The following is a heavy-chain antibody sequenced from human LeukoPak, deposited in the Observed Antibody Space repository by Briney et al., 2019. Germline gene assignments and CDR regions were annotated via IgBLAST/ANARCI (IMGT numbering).Heavy chain of an antibody. Sequence: GGSLRLFCAASGFTFSSYSMNWVRQAPGKGLEWVSYISTSSSTIFYADSVKGRFTISRDNAKNSLYLQMNSLRAEDTAVYYCARALGGSYSGGFDPWGQGTLVTVSS. D-gene: IGHD1-26*01. CDR2: ISTSSSTI. CDR3: ARALGGSYSGGFDP. V-gene: IGHV3-48*04. CDR1: GFTFSSYS. J-gene: IGHJ5*02.